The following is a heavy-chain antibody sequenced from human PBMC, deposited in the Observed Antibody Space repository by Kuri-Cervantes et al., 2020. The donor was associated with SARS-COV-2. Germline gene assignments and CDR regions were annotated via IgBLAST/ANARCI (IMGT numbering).Heavy chain of an antibody. D-gene: IGHD6-6*01. CDR1: GFTFSPYG. Sequence: GESLKISCAASGFTFSPYGMQWVRQAPGKGLEWVAVISYDGSNKYYADSVKGRFTISRENSKNTLYLQMTSLRAEDAAVYYCAKGLGYYYGMDVWGQGTTVTVSS. CDR3: AKGLGYYYGMDV. J-gene: IGHJ6*02. V-gene: IGHV3-30*18. CDR2: ISYDGSNK.